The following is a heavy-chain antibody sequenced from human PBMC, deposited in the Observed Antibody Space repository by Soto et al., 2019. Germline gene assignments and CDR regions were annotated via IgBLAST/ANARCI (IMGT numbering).Heavy chain of an antibody. CDR3: ARGITIFGVDYYDY. V-gene: IGHV4-31*03. CDR2: IYYSGST. D-gene: IGHD3-3*01. J-gene: IGHJ4*02. CDR1: GGSISSGGYY. Sequence: SETLSLTCTVSGGSISSGGYYWSWIRQHPGKGLEWIGYIYYSGSTYYNPSLKSRVTISVDTSKNQFSLNLSSVTAAATAVYYCARGITIFGVDYYDYWGQGTPVTVSS.